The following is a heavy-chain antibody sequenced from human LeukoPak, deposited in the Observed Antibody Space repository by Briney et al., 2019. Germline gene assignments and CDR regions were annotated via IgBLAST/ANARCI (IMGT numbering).Heavy chain of an antibody. Sequence: ASVRVSCKASGYTFTNYGFSWVRQAPGQGLEWMGWISAYNYNTNYARKVRGRVTMTTDPATSTAYMELRSLRSDDTAVYYCAREDAVSSDDAFDLWGQGTMVTVS. J-gene: IGHJ3*01. CDR1: GYTFTNYG. D-gene: IGHD6-19*01. V-gene: IGHV1-18*01. CDR2: ISAYNYNT. CDR3: AREDAVSSDDAFDL.